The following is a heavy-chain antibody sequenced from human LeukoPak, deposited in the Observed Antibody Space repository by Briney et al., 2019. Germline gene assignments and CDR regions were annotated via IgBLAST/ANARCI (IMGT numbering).Heavy chain of an antibody. CDR3: AKDMRTDAAGTLDY. CDR1: GFTFDDYA. D-gene: IGHD6-13*01. CDR2: ISWNSGRI. V-gene: IGHV3-9*01. Sequence: GRSLRLSCAASGFTFDDYAMHWVRRAPGKGVEWVSGISWNSGRIGYGDSVKGRFTISRDNAKNSLYLQMNSLRAEDTALYYCAKDMRTDAAGTLDYWGQGTLVTVSS. J-gene: IGHJ4*02.